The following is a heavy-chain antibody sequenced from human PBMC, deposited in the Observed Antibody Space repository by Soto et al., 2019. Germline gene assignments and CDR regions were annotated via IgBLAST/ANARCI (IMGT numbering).Heavy chain of an antibody. J-gene: IGHJ4*02. V-gene: IGHV1-69*13. CDR3: ARVTAAGQAIPGYFDY. CDR2: IIPIFGTA. D-gene: IGHD6-13*01. CDR1: GGTFSSYA. Sequence: SVKVSCKASGGTFSSYAISWVRQAPGQGLEWMGGIIPIFGTANYAQRFQGRVTITADESTSTAYMELSGLRSEDTAVYYCARVTAAGQAIPGYFDYWGQGTLVTVSS.